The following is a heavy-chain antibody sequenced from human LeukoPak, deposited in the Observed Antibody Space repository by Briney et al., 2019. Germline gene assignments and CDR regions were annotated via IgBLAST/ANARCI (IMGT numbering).Heavy chain of an antibody. CDR2: ISSEVDKK. J-gene: IGHJ4*02. V-gene: IGHV3-30-3*01. Sequence: GRSLRLSCAASGFTFSNYAMHWVRQAPGKGPEWVAVISSEVDKKYYADSVEGRFTISRDNSKYTLYLQMNSLTPEDTAVYYCATPGSVSLMLHYFDYWGQGTLVTVSS. CDR1: GFTFSNYA. D-gene: IGHD3-16*01. CDR3: ATPGSVSLMLHYFDY.